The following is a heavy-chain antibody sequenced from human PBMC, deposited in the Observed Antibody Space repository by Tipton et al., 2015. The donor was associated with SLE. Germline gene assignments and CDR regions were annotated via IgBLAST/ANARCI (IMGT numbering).Heavy chain of an antibody. Sequence: PGLVKPSETLSLTCTVSGASVTTSGYYWGWIRRPPGKGLEWIGYIYYSGSTNYNPSLKSRVTISVDTSKNQFSLKLSSGTAADTAVYYCARRTVAEFDYWGQGTLVTVSS. CDR2: IYYSGST. J-gene: IGHJ4*02. D-gene: IGHD6-19*01. V-gene: IGHV4-61*05. CDR3: ARRTVAEFDY. CDR1: GASVTTSGYY.